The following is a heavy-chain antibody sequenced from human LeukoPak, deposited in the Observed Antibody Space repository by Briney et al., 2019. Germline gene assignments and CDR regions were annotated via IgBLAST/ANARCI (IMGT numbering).Heavy chain of an antibody. D-gene: IGHD3-3*01. CDR2: INHNGST. CDR1: GGSFSGYY. V-gene: IGHV4-34*01. CDR3: ARRAGYDFWSGYYSDY. Sequence: PSETLSLTCAVYGGSFSGYYWSWIRQPPGKGLEWIGEINHNGSTNYNPSLKSRVTISVDTSKNQFSLKLSSVTAADTAVYYCARRAGYDFWSGYYSDYWGQGTLVTVSS. J-gene: IGHJ4*02.